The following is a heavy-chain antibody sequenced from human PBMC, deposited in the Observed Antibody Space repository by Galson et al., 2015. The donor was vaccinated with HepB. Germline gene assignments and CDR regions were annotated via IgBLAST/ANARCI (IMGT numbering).Heavy chain of an antibody. CDR1: GDSINSGDSY. CDR3: AREMYFHDNTGHYVTKAFDI. J-gene: IGHJ3*02. V-gene: IGHV4-61*02. D-gene: IGHD3-9*01. Sequence: TLSLTCTVSGDSINSGDSYWSWIRQPAGKGLEWIGRIYRSGGTNPNPSLKSRVTMSVDTSKNQFSLKLSSVTVADTAVYYCAREMYFHDNTGHYVTKAFDIWGQGTMVTVSS. CDR2: IYRSGGT.